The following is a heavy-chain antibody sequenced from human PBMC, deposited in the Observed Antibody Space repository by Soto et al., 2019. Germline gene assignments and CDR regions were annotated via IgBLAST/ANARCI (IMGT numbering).Heavy chain of an antibody. CDR1: GFIFTNFL. CDR3: AKDSWYFDL. J-gene: IGHJ4*02. D-gene: IGHD6-13*01. CDR2: IDTSGSST. Sequence: GGSLRLSCEASGFIFTNFLMHWVRQVPGKGLVRVSRIDTSGSSTSYADSVKGRFTIFRDNAKNTVSLQMNSLRAEDSGVYYCAKDSWYFDLWSKGSLVNVSS. V-gene: IGHV3-74*01.